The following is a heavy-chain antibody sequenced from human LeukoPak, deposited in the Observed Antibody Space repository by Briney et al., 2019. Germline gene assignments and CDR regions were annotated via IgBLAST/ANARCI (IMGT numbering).Heavy chain of an antibody. CDR1: GFTFSSYA. CDR3: TTSLGPLTEY. V-gene: IGHV3-74*01. D-gene: IGHD7-27*01. CDR2: INSGGSGT. Sequence: GGSLRLSCAASGFTFSSYAMSWVRQAPGKGLVWVSRINSGGSGTSYADSVEGRFTISRDNAKNTLYLQMNSLRVEDTAAYYCTTSLGPLTEYWGQGTLVTVSS. J-gene: IGHJ4*02.